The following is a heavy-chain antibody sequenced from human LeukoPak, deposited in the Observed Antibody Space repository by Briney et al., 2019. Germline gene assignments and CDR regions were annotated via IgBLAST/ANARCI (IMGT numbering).Heavy chain of an antibody. CDR1: GFSLSTSGMC. D-gene: IGHD3-22*01. V-gene: IGHV2-70*11. Sequence: SGPALVKPTQTLTLTCTFSGFSLSTSGMCVSWIRQPPGKALEWLARIDWDDDKYYSTSLKTRLTISKDTSKNQVVLTMTNMDPVDTATYYCARDKNDYYDSSGYWAYYFDYWGQGTLVTVSS. J-gene: IGHJ4*02. CDR3: ARDKNDYYDSSGYWAYYFDY. CDR2: IDWDDDK.